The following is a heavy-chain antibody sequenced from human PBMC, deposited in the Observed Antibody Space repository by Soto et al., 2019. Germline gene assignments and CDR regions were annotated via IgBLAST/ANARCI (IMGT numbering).Heavy chain of an antibody. CDR1: GGSVTNSSYY. V-gene: IGHV4-39*01. Sequence: PSETLSLTCTVSGGSVTNSSYYWGWIRQSPGKGLEWIGSVYYRGRSYSKSSVKSRVTISVDTSKNRFSLSLNSVTASDTAVYFCVSQRTTVPTQAYFDYWGPAALVTVLL. J-gene: IGHJ4*02. D-gene: IGHD4-17*01. CDR3: VSQRTTVPTQAYFDY. CDR2: VYYRGRS.